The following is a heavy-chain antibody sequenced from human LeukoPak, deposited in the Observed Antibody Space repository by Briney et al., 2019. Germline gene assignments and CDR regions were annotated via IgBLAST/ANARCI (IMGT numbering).Heavy chain of an antibody. J-gene: IGHJ4*02. CDR2: IKSDGTYS. D-gene: IGHD3-10*01. CDR3: VRDDGYYGVDY. Sequence: GGSLGLSCAASGFTFSRHWMHWVRQAPGKGLVCVARIKSDGTYSDYGGSVRGRFTISRDNAKDTLYLQMNSLRVEDTALYYRVRDDGYYGVDYWGQGTVVTVSS. V-gene: IGHV3-74*01. CDR1: GFTFSRHW.